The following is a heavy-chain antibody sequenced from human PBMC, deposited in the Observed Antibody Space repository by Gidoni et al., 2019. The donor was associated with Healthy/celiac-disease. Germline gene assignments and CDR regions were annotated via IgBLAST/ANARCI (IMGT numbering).Heavy chain of an antibody. Sequence: EVQLVESGGGLVQHGGSLRLSCAASGFTFSSYWMSWVRQAPGKGLEWVANIKQDGSEKYYVDSVKGRFTISRDNAKNSLYLQMNSLRAEDTAVYYCAREELRYPQGWFDPWGQGTLVTVSS. CDR2: IKQDGSEK. J-gene: IGHJ5*02. CDR3: AREELRYPQGWFDP. CDR1: GFTFSSYW. D-gene: IGHD3-9*01. V-gene: IGHV3-7*01.